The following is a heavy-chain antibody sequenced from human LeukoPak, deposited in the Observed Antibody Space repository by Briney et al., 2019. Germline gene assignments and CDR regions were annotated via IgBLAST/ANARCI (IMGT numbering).Heavy chain of an antibody. J-gene: IGHJ6*02. V-gene: IGHV3-23*01. Sequence: GGSLRLSCAASGFTFDSYAMNWVRQAPGKGLEWASGISSSGGITKYADSVKGRFTLSRDNSKNTLYLQMNSLRAEDTAAYYCARVSWGADGLDVWGQRTTVTVSS. CDR1: GFTFDSYA. D-gene: IGHD3-16*01. CDR2: ISSSGGIT. CDR3: ARVSWGADGLDV.